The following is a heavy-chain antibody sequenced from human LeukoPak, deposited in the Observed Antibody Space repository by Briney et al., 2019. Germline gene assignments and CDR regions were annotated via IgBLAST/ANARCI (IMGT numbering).Heavy chain of an antibody. Sequence: SETLSLTCTVSGGSISSYYWSWIRQSPGQGLEWIGSILHTGSTSYNPSFKSRVTLSVDTSKNEFSLKLTSVTATDTAIYYCASPRGTYIDYWGQGTPVTVSS. CDR1: GGSISSYY. CDR3: ASPRGTYIDY. J-gene: IGHJ4*02. D-gene: IGHD3-16*01. CDR2: ILHTGST. V-gene: IGHV4-59*08.